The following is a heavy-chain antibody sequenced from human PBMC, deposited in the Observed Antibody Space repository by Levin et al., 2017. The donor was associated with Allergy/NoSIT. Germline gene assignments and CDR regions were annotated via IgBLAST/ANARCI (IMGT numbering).Heavy chain of an antibody. J-gene: IGHJ5*02. V-gene: IGHV3-23*01. D-gene: IGHD2-15*01. CDR3: ATELVVAATRFFDP. CDR2: VSESGSAT. Sequence: SCAASGFTFSNYAMSWIRQAPGKGPEWVSAVSESGSATYYADSVKGRFSISRDNFRNTLYLQMNSLRAEDTAVYHCATELVVAATRFFDPWGQGTLVTVSS. CDR1: GFTFSNYA.